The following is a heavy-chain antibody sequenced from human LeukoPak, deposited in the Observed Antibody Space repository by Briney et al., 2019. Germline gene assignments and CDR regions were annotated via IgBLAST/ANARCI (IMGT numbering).Heavy chain of an antibody. CDR3: ARDYSGSYDY. CDR2: INPNSVGT. CDR1: GYTFTGYY. J-gene: IGHJ4*02. V-gene: IGHV1-2*02. Sequence: ASVTVSCKASGYTFTGYYMHWVRQAPGQGLEWMGLINPNSVGTNYAQKFQGRVTMTRDTSISTAYMELSRLTSDDTAIYYCARDYSGSYDYWGQGTLVTVSS. D-gene: IGHD1-26*01.